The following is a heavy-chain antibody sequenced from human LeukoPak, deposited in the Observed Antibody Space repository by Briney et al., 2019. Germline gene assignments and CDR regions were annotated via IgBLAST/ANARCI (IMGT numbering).Heavy chain of an antibody. CDR2: IRQDGSEK. Sequence: PGGSLRLSCEVSGFTFTYFWMNWVRQAPGKGPEWVASIRQDGSEKTYVYSVKGRFTISRDNTKNSLSLQLNGLRAEDTAVYYCARDGTAPGLYFDLWGQGTLVTVSS. CDR1: GFTFTYFW. D-gene: IGHD6-13*01. V-gene: IGHV3-7*01. J-gene: IGHJ4*01. CDR3: ARDGTAPGLYFDL.